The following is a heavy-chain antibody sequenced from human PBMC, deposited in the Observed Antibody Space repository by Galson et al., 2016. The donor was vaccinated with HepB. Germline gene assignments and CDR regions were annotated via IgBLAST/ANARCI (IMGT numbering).Heavy chain of an antibody. V-gene: IGHV3-21*01. CDR1: EFTFSNYA. J-gene: IGHJ4*02. CDR3: ARQRYYGSGTFYWESDY. Sequence: SLRLSCAASEFTFSNYAMNWVRQAPGKGLEWVSSISGGSSYISYADSVKGRFTISRDNAKNSLYLQMTSLRAEDTAVYYCARQRYYGSGTFYWESDYRGQGTLVTVSS. CDR2: ISGGSSYI. D-gene: IGHD3-10*01.